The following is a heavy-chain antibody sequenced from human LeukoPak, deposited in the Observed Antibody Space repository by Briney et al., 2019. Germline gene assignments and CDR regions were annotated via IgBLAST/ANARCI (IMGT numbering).Heavy chain of an antibody. V-gene: IGHV3-30*02. CDR2: IRYDGSNK. CDR3: AKVEVSVVRGVIDFDY. D-gene: IGHD3-10*01. J-gene: IGHJ4*02. CDR1: GFTFSSYG. Sequence: GGSLRLSCAASGFTFSSYGMHWVRQAPGKGLEWVAFIRYDGSNKYYADPVKGRFTISRDNSKNTLYLQMNSLRAEDTAVYYCAKVEVSVVRGVIDFDYWGQGTLVTVSS.